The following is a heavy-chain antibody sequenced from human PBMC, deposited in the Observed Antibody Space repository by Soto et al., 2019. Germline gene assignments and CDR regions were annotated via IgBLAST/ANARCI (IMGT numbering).Heavy chain of an antibody. J-gene: IGHJ6*02. D-gene: IGHD3-3*01. CDR2: IKQDGSEK. Sequence: PGGSLRLSCAASGFTFSRHTMHWVRQAPGKGLEWVANIKQDGSEKYYVDSVKGRFTISGDNAKNSLYLQMNSLRAEDTAVYYCARCSLYYDFWSGPRPAGMDVWGQGTTVTVSS. CDR1: GFTFSRHT. CDR3: ARCSLYYDFWSGPRPAGMDV. V-gene: IGHV3-7*01.